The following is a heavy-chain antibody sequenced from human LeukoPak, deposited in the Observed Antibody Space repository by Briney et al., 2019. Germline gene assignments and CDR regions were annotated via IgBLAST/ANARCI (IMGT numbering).Heavy chain of an antibody. J-gene: IGHJ4*02. CDR2: IYTSGST. Sequence: SETLSLTCTVSGGSISSGSYYWSWIRQPAGKGLEWIGRIYTSGSTNYNPSLKSRVTISVDTSKNQFSLKLSSVTAADTAVYYCARKIYYYGSRSYYDYWGQRTLVTVSS. D-gene: IGHD3-10*01. V-gene: IGHV4-61*02. CDR1: GGSISSGSYY. CDR3: ARKIYYYGSRSYYDY.